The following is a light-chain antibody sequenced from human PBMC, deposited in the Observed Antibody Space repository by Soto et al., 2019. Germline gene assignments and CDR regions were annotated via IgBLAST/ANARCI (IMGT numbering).Light chain of an antibody. V-gene: IGKV3-15*01. Sequence: PGDRATLSCRSSQSAYSSYLSWYQQKPGQAPRLLIYGASTRATGIPARFSGSGSGTEFTLTISSLQSEDFAVYYCQQYNNWPPWTFGQGTKVEIK. CDR2: GAS. CDR3: QQYNNWPPWT. J-gene: IGKJ1*01. CDR1: QSAYSSY.